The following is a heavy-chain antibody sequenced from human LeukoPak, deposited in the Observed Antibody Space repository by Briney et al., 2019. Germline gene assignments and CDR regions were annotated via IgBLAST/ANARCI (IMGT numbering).Heavy chain of an antibody. CDR2: MNPNSGNT. CDR3: ARGSAQGVRWLQSLGSDYYSYYMDV. J-gene: IGHJ6*03. V-gene: IGHV1-8*01. Sequence: GASVKVSCKASGYTFTNYDINWVRQATGQGLEWMGWMNPNSGNTGYAQKFQGRVTMTRNTSTSTAYMELSSLRFEDTAVYYCARGSAQGVRWLQSLGSDYYSYYMDVWGKGTTVTVSS. D-gene: IGHD5-24*01. CDR1: GYTFTNYD.